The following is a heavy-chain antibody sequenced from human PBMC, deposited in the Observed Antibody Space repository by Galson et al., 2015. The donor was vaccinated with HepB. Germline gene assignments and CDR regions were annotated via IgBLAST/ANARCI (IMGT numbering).Heavy chain of an antibody. V-gene: IGHV4-4*07. J-gene: IGHJ5*02. CDR1: GGSISSYY. CDR3: ARVVDPRYNWFDP. D-gene: IGHD3/OR15-3a*01. Sequence: ETLSLTCTVSGGSISSYYWSWIRQPAGKGLEWIGRIYTSGSINYNPSLKSRVTMSIDTSKNQFSLKLSSVTVADTAVYYCARVVDPRYNWFDPWGQGTLVTVSS. CDR2: IYTSGSI.